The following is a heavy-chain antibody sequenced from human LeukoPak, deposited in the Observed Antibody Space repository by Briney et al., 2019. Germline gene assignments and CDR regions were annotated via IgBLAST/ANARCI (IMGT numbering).Heavy chain of an antibody. CDR1: GGTFSSYA. Sequence: SVKVSCKASGGTFSSYAISWVRQAPGQGLEWMGRIIPTFGTANYAQKFQGRVTITTDESTSTAYMELSSLRSEDTAVYYCATLDYYDTKNDYWGQGTLVTVSS. J-gene: IGHJ4*02. D-gene: IGHD3-22*01. V-gene: IGHV1-69*05. CDR2: IIPTFGTA. CDR3: ATLDYYDTKNDY.